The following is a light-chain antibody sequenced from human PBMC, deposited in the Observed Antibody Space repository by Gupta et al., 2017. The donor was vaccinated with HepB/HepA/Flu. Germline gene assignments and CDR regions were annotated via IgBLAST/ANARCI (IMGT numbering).Light chain of an antibody. J-gene: IGKJ2*01. CDR3: QQSYSTPYT. V-gene: IGKV1-39*01. Sequence: DIQMTQSPSSLSASVGDRVTITCRASQSISSYLNWYQQKPGKAPKLLIYAASSLQSGVPSRFSGSGSGTDFTLTISRLQPEDFANYYCQQSYSTPYTFGQGTKLEIK. CDR2: AAS. CDR1: QSISSY.